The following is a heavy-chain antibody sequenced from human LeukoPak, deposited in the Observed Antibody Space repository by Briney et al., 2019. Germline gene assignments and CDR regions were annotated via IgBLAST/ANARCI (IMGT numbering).Heavy chain of an antibody. J-gene: IGHJ4*02. V-gene: IGHV3-30*04. CDR3: ARESNGDYLHY. Sequence: GRSLRLSCAASGFTFSSYAMHRVRQAPGKGLEWVAVISYDGSNKYYADSVKGRFTISRDNSKNTLYLQMNSLRAEDTAVYYCARESNGDYLHYWGQGTLVTVSS. CDR2: ISYDGSNK. CDR1: GFTFSSYA. D-gene: IGHD4-17*01.